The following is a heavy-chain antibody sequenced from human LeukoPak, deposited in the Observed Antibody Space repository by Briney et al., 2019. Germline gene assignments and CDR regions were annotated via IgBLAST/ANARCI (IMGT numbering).Heavy chain of an antibody. CDR3: AREDGIAAAGYYFDY. V-gene: IGHV1-69*13. J-gene: IGHJ4*02. CDR2: IIPIFGTA. D-gene: IGHD6-13*01. Sequence: SVKVSCKASGYTFTGYYMHWVRQAPGQGLEWMGGIIPIFGTANYAQKFQGRVTINADESTSTAYMELSSLRPEDAAVYYCAREDGIAAAGYYFDYWGQGTLVTVSS. CDR1: GYTFTGYY.